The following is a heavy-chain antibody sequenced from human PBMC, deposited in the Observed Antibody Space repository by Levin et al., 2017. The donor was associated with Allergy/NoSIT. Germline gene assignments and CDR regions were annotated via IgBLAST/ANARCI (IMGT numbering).Heavy chain of an antibody. CDR1: GFTFSSYV. Sequence: LSGGSLRLSCAASGFTFSSYVLTWVRQAPGKGPEWVSLITGSGDSTYYADSVKGRFTISRDNSKNTLYLQMNSLGAEDTAVYYCGKGRFYGSGSYLNSFDYWGQGTLVTVSS. J-gene: IGHJ4*01. CDR2: ITGSGDST. V-gene: IGHV3-23*01. CDR3: GKGRFYGSGSYLNSFDY. D-gene: IGHD3-10*01.